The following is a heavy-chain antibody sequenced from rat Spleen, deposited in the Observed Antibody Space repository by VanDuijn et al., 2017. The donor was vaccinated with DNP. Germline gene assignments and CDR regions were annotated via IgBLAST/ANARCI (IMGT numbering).Heavy chain of an antibody. D-gene: IGHD1-11*01. Sequence: EVQLQESGPGLVKPSQSLSLTCSVTGYSITRNYWGWIRKFPGNKMEWMAYISYSGITGYNPSLKSRISITRDTSKNQFFLQLSSVITEDTATDYCARGTNYGGYADYFDYWGQGVMVTVSS. CDR1: GYSITRNY. J-gene: IGHJ2*01. CDR2: ISYSGIT. V-gene: IGHV3-1*01. CDR3: ARGTNYGGYADYFDY.